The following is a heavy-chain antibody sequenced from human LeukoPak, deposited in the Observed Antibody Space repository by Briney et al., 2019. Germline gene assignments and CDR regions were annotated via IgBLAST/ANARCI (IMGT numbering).Heavy chain of an antibody. D-gene: IGHD6-19*01. CDR2: IYYSGST. V-gene: IGHV4-61*08. CDR3: ARSWSSGWFFDY. Sequence: SETLSLTCTVSGGSISSGGYYWSWIRQHPGEGLEWIGCIYYSGSTNYNPSLKSRVTISVDTSKNQFSLKLSSVTAADAAVYFCARSWSSGWFFDYWGQGTLVTVSS. J-gene: IGHJ4*02. CDR1: GGSISSGGYY.